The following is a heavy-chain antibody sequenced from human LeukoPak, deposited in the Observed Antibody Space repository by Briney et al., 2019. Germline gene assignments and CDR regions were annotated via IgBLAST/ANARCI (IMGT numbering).Heavy chain of an antibody. CDR2: IYASGSN. Sequence: SETLSLTCTVSGGSVNSYYWSWIRQPAGKGLEWIGHIYASGSNDYNPSLKSRVTMSLDMAKNQFSLRLTSVTAADTAVYFCARMVPAGTHNYWGQGLLVTASS. CDR1: GGSVNSYY. D-gene: IGHD2-2*01. V-gene: IGHV4-4*07. J-gene: IGHJ4*02. CDR3: ARMVPAGTHNY.